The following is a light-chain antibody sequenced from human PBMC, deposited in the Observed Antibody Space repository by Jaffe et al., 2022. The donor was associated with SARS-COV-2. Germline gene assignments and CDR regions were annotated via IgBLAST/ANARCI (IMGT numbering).Light chain of an antibody. J-gene: IGKJ4*01. CDR2: GAS. V-gene: IGKV3-15*01. Sequence: EIVMTQSPVTLSVSPGERATLSCRASQSVSSNLAWYQHKPGQAPRLLIYGASTRATGIPGRFSGSGSGTEFTLTISSLQSEDFAVYYCQQYNNWLPLTFGGGTNVEIK. CDR1: QSVSSN. CDR3: QQYNNWLPLT.